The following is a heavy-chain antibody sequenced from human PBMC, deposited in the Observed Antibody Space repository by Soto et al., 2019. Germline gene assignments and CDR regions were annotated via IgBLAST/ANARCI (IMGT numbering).Heavy chain of an antibody. V-gene: IGHV3-9*01. D-gene: IGHD6-19*01. Sequence: EVQLVESGGGLVQPCSSLRLSCAASGFTFDDYAMHWVRQAPGKGLAWVSGISWTSGSLGYADSVKGRFTISRDNAKNSLHLQMNSLIAEDTALYYCAKDRYSSDWYSIDYWGQGTLVTVSS. J-gene: IGHJ4*02. CDR3: AKDRYSSDWYSIDY. CDR2: ISWTSGSL. CDR1: GFTFDDYA.